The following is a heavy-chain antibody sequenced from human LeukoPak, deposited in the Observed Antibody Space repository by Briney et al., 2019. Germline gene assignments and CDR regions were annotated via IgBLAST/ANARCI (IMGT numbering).Heavy chain of an antibody. D-gene: IGHD6-19*01. V-gene: IGHV3-21*01. CDR2: ISSSSSYI. CDR3: ARDPNRQWLVTDDY. Sequence: PGGSLRLSCAASGFTFSSYSMNWVRQAPGKGLEWVSSISSSSSYIYYADSVKGRFTISRDNAKNSLYLQMNSLRAEDTAAYYCARDPNRQWLVTDDYWGQGTLVTVSS. CDR1: GFTFSSYS. J-gene: IGHJ4*02.